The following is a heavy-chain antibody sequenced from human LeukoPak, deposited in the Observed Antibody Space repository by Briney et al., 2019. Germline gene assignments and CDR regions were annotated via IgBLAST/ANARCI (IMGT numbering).Heavy chain of an antibody. CDR3: ASESYYDSSGAEY. CDR2: INHSGST. D-gene: IGHD3-22*01. J-gene: IGHJ4*02. CDR1: GGSFSGYY. V-gene: IGHV4-34*01. Sequence: SETLSLTCAVYGGSFSGYYWSWIRQPPGKGLEWIGEINHSGSTNYNPSLKSRVTMSVDTSKNQFSLKLSSVTAADTAVYYCASESYYDSSGAEYWGQGTLVTVSS.